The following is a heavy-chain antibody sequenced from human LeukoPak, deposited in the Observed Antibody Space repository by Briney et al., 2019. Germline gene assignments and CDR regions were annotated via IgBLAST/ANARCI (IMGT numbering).Heavy chain of an antibody. CDR1: GYTFTGYY. D-gene: IGHD2-21*02. CDR3: ARTNCDGDCYSSRGWFDP. V-gene: IGHV1-2*02. Sequence: GASVKVSCKASGYTFTGYYMHWVRQAPGQGLEWMGWINPNSGGTNYAQKFQGRVTMTRDTSISTAYMELGSLRSDDTAVYYCARTNCDGDCYSSRGWFDPWGQGTLVTVSS. J-gene: IGHJ5*02. CDR2: INPNSGGT.